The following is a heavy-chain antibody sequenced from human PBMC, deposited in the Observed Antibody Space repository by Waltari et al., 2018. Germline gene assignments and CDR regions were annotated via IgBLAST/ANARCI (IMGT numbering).Heavy chain of an antibody. V-gene: IGHV3-11*06. CDR1: GFTFSDHY. J-gene: IGHJ4*02. CDR3: ARAGGRRICSGGRCYSPDS. CDR2: ISHGNTFV. Sequence: QVQLVESGGGLVKPGGSLRLSCAASGFTFSDHYMPWIRQAPGKGLEWVSYISHGNTFVNYADSVKGRFTISRDDAKKSLYLQMNSLRAEDTALYYCARAGGRRICSGGRCYSPDSWGQGTQVTVSS. D-gene: IGHD2-15*01.